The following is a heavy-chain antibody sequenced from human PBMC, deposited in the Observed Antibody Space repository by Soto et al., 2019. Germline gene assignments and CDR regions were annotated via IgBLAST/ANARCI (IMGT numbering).Heavy chain of an antibody. Sequence: ASVKVSCKASGYTFTNYGISWVRQAPAQGLECMGWISGYNGDTNYAQKFQGRVTMTTDTSTSTAYMELRSLRSDDTAVYYCARDRAGREWSYYYYGMDVWGQGTTVTVSS. CDR3: ARDRAGREWSYYYYGMDV. CDR2: ISGYNGDT. D-gene: IGHD3-3*01. V-gene: IGHV1-18*04. CDR1: GYTFTNYG. J-gene: IGHJ6*02.